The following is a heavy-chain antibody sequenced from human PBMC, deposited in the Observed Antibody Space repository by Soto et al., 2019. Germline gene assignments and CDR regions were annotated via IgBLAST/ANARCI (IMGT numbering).Heavy chain of an antibody. CDR2: IIPIFGTA. J-gene: IGHJ6*02. Sequence: SVKVSCKSSGGTFSSYSISWVRQAPGQGLECMGGIIPIFGTANYAQKFQGRVTITADKSTSTAYMELSSLRSEDTAVYYCARVQDPGYCSSTSCYYYYGMDVWGQGTTVTVSS. CDR3: ARVQDPGYCSSTSCYYYYGMDV. V-gene: IGHV1-69*06. CDR1: GGTFSSYS. D-gene: IGHD2-2*01.